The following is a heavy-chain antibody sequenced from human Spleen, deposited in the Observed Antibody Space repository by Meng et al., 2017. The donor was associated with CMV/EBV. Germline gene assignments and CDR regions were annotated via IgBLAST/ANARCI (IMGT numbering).Heavy chain of an antibody. D-gene: IGHD3-10*01. CDR3: ARGGGITMVRGVRHFDY. V-gene: IGHV4-30-4*08. CDR2: IYYSGST. Sequence: QVQLRDSGPGLVRPPQTLSLTCAFSGGSISSGDYYWSWIRQPPGKGLEWIGYIYYSGSTYYNPSLKSRVTISVDTSKNQFSLKLSSVTAADTAVYYCARGGGITMVRGVRHFDYWGQGTLVTVSS. J-gene: IGHJ4*02. CDR1: GGSISSGDYY.